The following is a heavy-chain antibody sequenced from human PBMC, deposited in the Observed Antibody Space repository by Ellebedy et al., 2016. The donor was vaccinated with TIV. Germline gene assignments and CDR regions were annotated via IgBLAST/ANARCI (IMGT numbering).Heavy chain of an antibody. CDR2: IYPGDSDT. Sequence: GESLKISCKGSGYSFTSYWIGWVRQMPGKGLEWMGIIYPGDSDTRYSTSFQGQVTISADKSISTAYLQWSSLKASDTAMYYCARHSSYDFWSGYSYYYYYYGMDVWGQGTTVTVSS. CDR1: GYSFTSYW. CDR3: ARHSSYDFWSGYSYYYYYYGMDV. D-gene: IGHD3-3*01. J-gene: IGHJ6*02. V-gene: IGHV5-51*01.